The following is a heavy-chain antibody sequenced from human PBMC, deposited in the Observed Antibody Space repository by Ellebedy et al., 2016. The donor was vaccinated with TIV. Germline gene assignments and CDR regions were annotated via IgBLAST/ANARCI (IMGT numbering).Heavy chain of an antibody. CDR1: GGSVTTNNAY. Sequence: SETLSLXCSVSGGSVTTNNAYWAWLRQPPGGGLEWIGAIHSSGYTYHNPSLTSRISLSLDTSENQFSLKLTSVTAADTAIYYCARGAWGTDWLDPWGQGTLVTVSS. CDR2: IHSSGYT. J-gene: IGHJ5*02. CDR3: ARGAWGTDWLDP. D-gene: IGHD3-16*01. V-gene: IGHV4-39*07.